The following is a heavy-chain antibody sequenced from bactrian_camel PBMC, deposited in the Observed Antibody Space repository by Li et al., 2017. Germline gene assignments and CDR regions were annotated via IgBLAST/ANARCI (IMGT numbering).Heavy chain of an antibody. Sequence: VESGGGSVQPGGSLRLSCAVSGFTYSGYCMGWYREAPGKPREGVATIDSDGNETYRDSVKGRFTVSKDSNTLYLQMNTLTPEDTAMYYCAIDRPHLGRNSLHVDAFTDFGQGTQVTVS. J-gene: IGHJ4*01. V-gene: IGHV3S1*01. CDR1: GFTYSGYC. CDR2: IDSDGNE. D-gene: IGHD1*01.